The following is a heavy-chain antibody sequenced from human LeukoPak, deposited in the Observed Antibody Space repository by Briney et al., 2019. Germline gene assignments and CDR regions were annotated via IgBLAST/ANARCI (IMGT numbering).Heavy chain of an antibody. D-gene: IGHD2-21*02. CDR2: ISGSSGTI. J-gene: IGHJ4*02. V-gene: IGHV3-23*01. CDR1: GFTFSNYA. CDR3: AKRLGDPRAFDY. Sequence: GGSLRLTCAASGFTFSNYAMNWVRQAPGKGLEWVSGISGSSGTINYAAPVKGRFTISRDNSRNTLYLQMNSLRADDTAVYYCAKRLGDPRAFDYWGQGTLVTVSS.